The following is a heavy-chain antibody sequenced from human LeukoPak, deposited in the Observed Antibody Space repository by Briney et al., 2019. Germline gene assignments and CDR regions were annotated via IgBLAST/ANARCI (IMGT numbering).Heavy chain of an antibody. CDR2: IYYSGST. V-gene: IGHV4-39*07. CDR3: ARVWGVAVAGSYYYYGMDV. D-gene: IGHD6-19*01. CDR1: GGSISNINYH. J-gene: IGHJ6*02. Sequence: SETLSLTCTVSGGSISNINYHWAWIRQPLGTGLEWIGTIYYSGSTYYNSSLKSRVTMSLDTSKNQFSLKLSSVTAADTAVYYCARVWGVAVAGSYYYYGMDVWGQGTTVTVSS.